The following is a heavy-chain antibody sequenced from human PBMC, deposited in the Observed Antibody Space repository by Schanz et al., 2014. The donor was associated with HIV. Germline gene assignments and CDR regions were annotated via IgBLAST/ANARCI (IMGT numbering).Heavy chain of an antibody. CDR2: TSPNSGVT. J-gene: IGHJ6*02. V-gene: IGHV1-2*02. D-gene: IGHD4-17*01. CDR1: GYTFTDYY. Sequence: QVRLVQSGAEVKKPGASVKVSCKASGYTFTDYYMHWVRQAPGQGPEWMGWTSPNSGVTEYAQNFQGRVTMARDTAIDPAYMELSRLTSDDTAVYYCARGDLSGDYEGEVDYYYLMDVWGQGTTVSVSS. CDR3: ARGDLSGDYEGEVDYYYLMDV.